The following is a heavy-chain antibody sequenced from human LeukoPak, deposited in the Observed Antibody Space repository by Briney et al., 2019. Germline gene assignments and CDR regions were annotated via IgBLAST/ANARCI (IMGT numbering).Heavy chain of an antibody. CDR2: ISGSDGTT. V-gene: IGHV3-23*01. CDR3: AKAGYCSSAGCFRFDP. J-gene: IGHJ5*02. Sequence: GESLRLSCAASGFTFSSYAMTWVRQAPGKGLEWVSAISGSDGTTYYADSVKGRFTISRDNSKNTLYLQMNSLRAEDTALYYCAKAGYCSSAGCFRFDPWGQGTLVTVSS. D-gene: IGHD2-15*01. CDR1: GFTFSSYA.